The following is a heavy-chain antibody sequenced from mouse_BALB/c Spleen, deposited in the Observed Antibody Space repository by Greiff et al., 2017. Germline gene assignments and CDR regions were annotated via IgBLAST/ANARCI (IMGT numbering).Heavy chain of an antibody. D-gene: IGHD2-1*01. CDR2: INPSSGYT. Sequence: VQLQESGAELARPGASVKMSCKASGYTFTSYTMHWVKQRPGQGLEWIGYINPSSGYTNYNQKFKDKATLTADKSSSTAYMQLSSLTSEDSAVYYCARILYGNYYAMDYWGQGTSVTVSS. CDR3: ARILYGNYYAMDY. J-gene: IGHJ4*01. CDR1: GYTFTSYT. V-gene: IGHV1-4*01.